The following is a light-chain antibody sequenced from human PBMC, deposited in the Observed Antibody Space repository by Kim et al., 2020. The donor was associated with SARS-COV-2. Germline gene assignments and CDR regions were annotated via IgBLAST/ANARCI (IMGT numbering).Light chain of an antibody. CDR1: SSDIGGYNF. CDR2: EVN. CDR3: SSYAGRQNLV. Sequence: GQSVTISCTGTSSDIGGYNFVAWYQQHPGKAPKVMIYEVNKRPSGVPDRFSGSKSGNTASLIVSGLQAEDEADYYCSSYAGRQNLVFGGGTQLTVL. J-gene: IGLJ2*01. V-gene: IGLV2-8*01.